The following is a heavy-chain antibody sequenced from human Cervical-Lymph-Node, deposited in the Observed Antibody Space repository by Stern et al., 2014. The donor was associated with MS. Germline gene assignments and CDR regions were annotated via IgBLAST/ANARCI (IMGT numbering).Heavy chain of an antibody. V-gene: IGHV5-51*03. D-gene: IGHD1-26*01. CDR1: GYSFTRYW. CDR2: IYPGDSDT. Sequence: EVQLVESGAEVKKPGESLKISCKGSGYSFTRYWIGWVRQMPGKGLAWMGIIYPGDSDTRYSPSFQGQVTISVDKFISTAHLQWSSLKASDTAMYYCASSSMGATGAFDYWGQGTLLTVSS. J-gene: IGHJ4*02. CDR3: ASSSMGATGAFDY.